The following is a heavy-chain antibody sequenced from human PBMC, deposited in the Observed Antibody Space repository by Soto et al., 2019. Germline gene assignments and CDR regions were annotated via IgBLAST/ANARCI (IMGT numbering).Heavy chain of an antibody. J-gene: IGHJ4*02. V-gene: IGHV3-23*01. D-gene: IGHD2-15*01. Sequence: GGSLRLSCAASGFPFSNHAMSWVLQAPGKRLERVSGISDGGDLIYYADSVKGRFSMSRDNSENMLYLQMTNLRAEDTAIYFCAQWQSTGLPAKKIDFWGQ. CDR1: GFPFSNHA. CDR2: ISDGGDLI. CDR3: AQWQSTGLPAKKIDF.